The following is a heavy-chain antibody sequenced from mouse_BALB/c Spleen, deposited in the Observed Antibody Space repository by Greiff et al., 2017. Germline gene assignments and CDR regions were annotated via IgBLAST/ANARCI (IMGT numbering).Heavy chain of an antibody. J-gene: IGHJ4*01. Sequence: VKLVESGPGLVAPSQSLSITCTVSGFSLSRYSVHWVRQPPGKGLEWLGMIWGGGSTDYNSALKSRLSISKDNSKSQVFLKMNSLQTDDTAMYYCARPYRYDGHYYAMDYWGQGTSVTVSS. D-gene: IGHD2-14*01. CDR2: IWGGGST. CDR3: ARPYRYDGHYYAMDY. CDR1: GFSLSRYS. V-gene: IGHV2-6-4*01.